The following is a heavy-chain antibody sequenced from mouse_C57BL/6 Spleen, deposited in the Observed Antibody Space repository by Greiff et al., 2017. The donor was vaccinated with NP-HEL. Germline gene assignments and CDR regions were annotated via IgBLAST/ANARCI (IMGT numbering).Heavy chain of an antibody. Sequence: EVMLVESGGGLVKPGGSLKLSCAASGFTFSDYGMHWVRQAPEKGLEWVAYISSGSSTIYYADTVKGRFTISRDNAKNTLFLQMTSLRSEDTAMYYCARPFTTVVTLYWYFDVWGTGTTVTVSS. CDR1: GFTFSDYG. CDR3: ARPFTTVVTLYWYFDV. D-gene: IGHD1-1*01. V-gene: IGHV5-17*01. CDR2: ISSGSSTI. J-gene: IGHJ1*03.